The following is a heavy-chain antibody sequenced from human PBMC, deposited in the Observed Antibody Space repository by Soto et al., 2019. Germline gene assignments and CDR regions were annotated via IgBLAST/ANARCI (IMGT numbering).Heavy chain of an antibody. J-gene: IGHJ5*02. V-gene: IGHV3-74*01. CDR3: AREFCSGGNCYTYYFDP. CDR2: INTDGSNT. CDR1: GLTFNRYW. D-gene: IGHD2-15*01. Sequence: GGSLRLSCAASGLTFNRYWMHWVRHAPGKGLVWVSHINTDGSNTNYADSVEGRFTISRDNAKSTLFLQMNSLRDEDTAVYYCAREFCSGGNCYTYYFDPWGQGIPVTVSS.